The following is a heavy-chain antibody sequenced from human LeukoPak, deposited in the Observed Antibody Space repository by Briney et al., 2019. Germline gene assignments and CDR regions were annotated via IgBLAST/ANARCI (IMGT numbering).Heavy chain of an antibody. CDR1: GGSISSYY. V-gene: IGHV4-59*01. Sequence: SETLSLTCTVSGGSISSYYWSWIRQPPGKGLEWIGYIYYSGSTNYNPSLKSRVTISVDTSKNQFSLKLSSVTAADTAVYYCARACFVDSLYSGPSAFDIWGQGTMVTVSS. CDR2: IYYSGST. D-gene: IGHD5/OR15-5a*01. CDR3: ARACFVDSLYSGPSAFDI. J-gene: IGHJ3*02.